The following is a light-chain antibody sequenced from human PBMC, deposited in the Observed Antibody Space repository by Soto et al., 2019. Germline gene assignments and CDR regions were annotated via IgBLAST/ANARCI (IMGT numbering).Light chain of an antibody. J-gene: IGLJ1*01. CDR2: DNN. CDR3: GTWDSSLSGYV. Sequence: QSVLTQPPSVSASPGQNVTIACSGISSDIGGNSVSWYQQVPGTAPKRLIYDNNKRPSGIPDRFSGSKSGTSATLGISGLQTGDEADYYCGTWDSSLSGYVFGAGTKVTVL. CDR1: SSDIGGNS. V-gene: IGLV1-51*01.